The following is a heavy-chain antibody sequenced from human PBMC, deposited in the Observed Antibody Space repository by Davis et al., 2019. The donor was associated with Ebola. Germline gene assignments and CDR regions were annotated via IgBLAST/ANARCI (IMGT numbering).Heavy chain of an antibody. CDR3: ARRGRAMDV. J-gene: IGHJ6*02. D-gene: IGHD6-13*01. Sequence: MPSETLSLTCAVSGVSISSSNRWSWVRQPPGKGLEWIGEIYHSGSTNYSPSLQSRVTISVDTSKNQFSLKLSSVIAADTAVYYCARRGRAMDVWGQGTTVTVSS. CDR1: GVSISSSNR. CDR2: IYHSGST. V-gene: IGHV4-4*02.